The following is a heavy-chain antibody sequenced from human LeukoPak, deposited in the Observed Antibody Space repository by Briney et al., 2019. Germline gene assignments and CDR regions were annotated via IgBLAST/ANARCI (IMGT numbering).Heavy chain of an antibody. J-gene: IGHJ4*02. CDR2: IYYSGST. CDR1: GGSVSSGSYY. D-gene: IGHD3-22*01. Sequence: PSETLSLTCTVSGGSVSSGSYYWSWIRQPPGKGLEWIGYIYYSGSTNYNPSLKSRVTISVDTSKNQFSLKLSSVTAADTAVYYCVRVSYEAHYYDSSGYYVPDYWGQGTLVTVSS. V-gene: IGHV4-61*01. CDR3: VRVSYEAHYYDSSGYYVPDY.